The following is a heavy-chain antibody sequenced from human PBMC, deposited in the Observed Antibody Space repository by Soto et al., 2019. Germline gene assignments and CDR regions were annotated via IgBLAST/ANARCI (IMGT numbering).Heavy chain of an antibody. Sequence: QVQLVESGGGVVQPGRSLRLSCAASGFTFSSYGMHWVRQAPGKGLEWVAVIWYDGSNKWYADSVKGLFTISRDNSKTTLYLQMNSLRAEDTAVYSCARDRGYSGYDSPRFYYGMDVWGQGATVTVSS. D-gene: IGHD5-12*01. CDR1: GFTFSSYG. V-gene: IGHV3-33*01. CDR2: IWYDGSNK. CDR3: ARDRGYSGYDSPRFYYGMDV. J-gene: IGHJ6*02.